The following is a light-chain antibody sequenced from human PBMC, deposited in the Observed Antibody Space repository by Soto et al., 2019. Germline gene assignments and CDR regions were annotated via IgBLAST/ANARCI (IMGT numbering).Light chain of an antibody. CDR3: SSYIASSTSVI. CDR2: DVS. CDR1: GSDVGDYNY. J-gene: IGLJ2*01. Sequence: QSALTQPASVSGSPGQSITISCTGTGSDVGDYNYVSWYQQHPGKAPKVMIYDVSNRPSGVSNRFSGSKSDNTASLTISGLQAEDEADYYCSSYIASSTSVIFGGGTKVTVL. V-gene: IGLV2-14*03.